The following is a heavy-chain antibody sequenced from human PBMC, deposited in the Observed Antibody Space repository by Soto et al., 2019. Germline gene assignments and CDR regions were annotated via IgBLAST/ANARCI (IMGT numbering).Heavy chain of an antibody. CDR1: GFTFSSYS. J-gene: IGHJ6*02. CDR2: IKSKVDGGTT. CDR3: ARDQQQLATKYYYGMDV. Sequence: GGSLRLSCAASGFTFSSYSMNWVRQAPGKGLEWIGRIKSKVDGGTTEYAAPVKVRFTISRDNSKNTLYLQMNSLRAEDTAVYYCARDQQQLATKYYYGMDVWGQGTTVTVSS. V-gene: IGHV3-15*01. D-gene: IGHD6-13*01.